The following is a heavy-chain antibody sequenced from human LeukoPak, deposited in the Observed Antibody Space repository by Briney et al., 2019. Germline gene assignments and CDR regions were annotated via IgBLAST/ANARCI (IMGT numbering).Heavy chain of an antibody. J-gene: IGHJ2*01. CDR2: ISGSSSTI. CDR3: ARDSSTVGFDL. Sequence: GGSLRLSCAASGFTFTSYSMNWVRQAPGKGLEWVSYISGSSSTIYYADSVKGRFTISRDNTKNSLYLQMNSLRAKDTAVYYCARDSSTVGFDLWGRGTLVTVSS. V-gene: IGHV3-48*04. D-gene: IGHD4-23*01. CDR1: GFTFTSYS.